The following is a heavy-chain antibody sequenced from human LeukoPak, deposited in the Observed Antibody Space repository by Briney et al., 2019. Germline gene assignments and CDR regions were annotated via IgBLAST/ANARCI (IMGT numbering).Heavy chain of an antibody. CDR3: AAGEGYHKLDY. Sequence: GGSLRLSCAPSRFTFSSYAMNWVRQAPGKGLEWVSTISGNGVSTYYADSVKGRFTISRDNSKNTLYLQMSILRAEDTAVYYCAAGEGYHKLDYWGQGTLVTVSS. J-gene: IGHJ4*02. CDR1: RFTFSSYA. CDR2: ISGNGVST. D-gene: IGHD5-24*01. V-gene: IGHV3-23*01.